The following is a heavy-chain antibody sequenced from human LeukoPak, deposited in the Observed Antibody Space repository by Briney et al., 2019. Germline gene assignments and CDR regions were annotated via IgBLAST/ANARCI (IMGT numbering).Heavy chain of an antibody. Sequence: PGGSLRVSCAASGFTFSTYWMTWARQAPGKGLEWVANINQDGTEKNYVDSVKGRFTISRDNANNSLYLQMRSLRAEDTAMYYCARYSKLGMMDYWGQGTLVTVSS. D-gene: IGHD7-27*01. CDR3: ARYSKLGMMDY. J-gene: IGHJ4*02. V-gene: IGHV3-7*05. CDR1: GFTFSTYW. CDR2: INQDGTEK.